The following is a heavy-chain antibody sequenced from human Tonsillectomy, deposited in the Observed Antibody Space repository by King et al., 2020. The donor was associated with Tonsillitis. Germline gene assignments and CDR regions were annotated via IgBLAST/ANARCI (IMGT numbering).Heavy chain of an antibody. CDR2: ISGSRNYI. D-gene: IGHD3-9*01. Sequence: VQLVESGGGLVKPGGSLRLSCAASGFSFSTYSMNWVRQAPGKGLEWVSFISGSRNYIFYADSVKGRFTISRDNAKNSLYLQMSSLRAEDTAMYYCTREYHVVTSSNEHENFDYWGQGTLVTRSS. V-gene: IGHV3-21*01. CDR1: GFSFSTYS. CDR3: TREYHVVTSSNEHENFDY. J-gene: IGHJ4*03.